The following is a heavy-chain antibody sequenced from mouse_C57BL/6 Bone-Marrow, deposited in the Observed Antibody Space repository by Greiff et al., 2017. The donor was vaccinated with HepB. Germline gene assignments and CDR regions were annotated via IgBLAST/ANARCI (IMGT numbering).Heavy chain of an antibody. J-gene: IGHJ2*01. CDR3: ARGITTVVAAYYFDY. Sequence: VQLKESGPVLVKPGASVKMSCKASGYTFTDYYMNWVKQSHGKSLEWIGVINPYNGGTSYNQKFKGKATLTVDKSSSTAYMELNSLTSEDSAVYYCARGITTVVAAYYFDYWGQGTTLTVSS. CDR2: INPYNGGT. D-gene: IGHD1-1*01. CDR1: GYTFTDYY. V-gene: IGHV1-19*01.